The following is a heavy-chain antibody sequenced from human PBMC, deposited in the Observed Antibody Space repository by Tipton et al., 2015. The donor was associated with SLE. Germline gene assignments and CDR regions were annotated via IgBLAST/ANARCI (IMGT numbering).Heavy chain of an antibody. V-gene: IGHV1-18*01. CDR1: GYMFTSYG. CDR2: ISAYNGYR. Sequence: QLVQSGAEVKKPGASVKISCKASGYMFTSYGFSWVRQAPGQGLEWMGWISAYNGYRNYAQNFQDRVTMTTDTSTTTAYMELRGLRSDDTAVYFCATSRDVEHPDAFDIWGPGTMVIVSS. CDR3: ATSRDVEHPDAFDI. J-gene: IGHJ3*02. D-gene: IGHD5-24*01.